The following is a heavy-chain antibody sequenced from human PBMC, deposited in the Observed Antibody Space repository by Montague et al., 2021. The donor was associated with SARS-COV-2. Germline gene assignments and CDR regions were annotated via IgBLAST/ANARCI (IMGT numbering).Heavy chain of an antibody. CDR3: ARGSYGPDASDI. CDR2: IRTTGHT. J-gene: IGHJ3*02. V-gene: IGHV4-61*02. D-gene: IGHD4-17*01. Sequence: TLSLTCTVSGASISTGIYYWSWIRQPAGKGLEWIGRIRTTGHTXYNSSLESRVTISLDTSKNQFSLKLNSVTAADTAVYYCARGSYGPDASDIWGQGTMVTVSS. CDR1: GASISTGIYY.